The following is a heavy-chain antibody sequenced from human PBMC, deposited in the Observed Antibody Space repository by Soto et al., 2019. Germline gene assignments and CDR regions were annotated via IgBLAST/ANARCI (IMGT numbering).Heavy chain of an antibody. D-gene: IGHD2-21*02. J-gene: IGHJ4*02. CDR1: VGSFTEYY. V-gene: IGHV4-59*10. CDR3: VRGSNCSSDCHLDS. Sequence: SETLSLHGPAHVGSFTEYYWSWVRQAAGKGLEWIGRIRPGGNTNYSPSLMSRVTISVDTSHNQLSLKLTSVTAADTAVYYCVRGSNCSSDCHLDSWGQGALVTVSS. CDR2: IRPGGNT.